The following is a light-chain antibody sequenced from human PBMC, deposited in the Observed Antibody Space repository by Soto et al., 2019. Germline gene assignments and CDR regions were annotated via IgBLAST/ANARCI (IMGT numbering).Light chain of an antibody. J-gene: IGKJ1*01. CDR2: VTS. Sequence: IVMTQSPATLSLAPCEGATLSCSSSQSVNSNLAWYQQKAGQAPRLLIYVTSTRATGIPARFSGSGSGTDFTLTISSLQFEDFAVYYCQQYNNWPRTFGQGTKVDIK. CDR1: QSVNSN. V-gene: IGKV3-15*01. CDR3: QQYNNWPRT.